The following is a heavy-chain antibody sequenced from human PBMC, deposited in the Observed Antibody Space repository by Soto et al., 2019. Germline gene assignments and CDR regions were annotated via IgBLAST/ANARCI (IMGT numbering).Heavy chain of an antibody. Sequence: GGSLRLSCAASGFTFSSYAMSWVRQAPGKGLEWVSAISGSGGSTYYADSVKGRFTISRDNSKNTLYLQMNSLRAEDTAVYYCAKDQPHLYAVAGIFDYWGQGTLVTGLL. CDR3: AKDQPHLYAVAGIFDY. V-gene: IGHV3-23*01. D-gene: IGHD6-19*01. J-gene: IGHJ4*02. CDR2: ISGSGGST. CDR1: GFTFSSYA.